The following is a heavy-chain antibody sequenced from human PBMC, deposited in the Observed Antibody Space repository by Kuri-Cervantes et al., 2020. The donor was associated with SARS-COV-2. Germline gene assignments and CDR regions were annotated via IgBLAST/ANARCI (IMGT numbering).Heavy chain of an antibody. Sequence: ESLKISCAVYGGSFSGYYWSWIRQPPGKGLEWIGEINHSGSTNYNPSLKSRVTISVDTSKNQFSLKLSSATAADTAVYYCARDHGYCSSTSCYLYYYYYGTDVWGQGTTVTVSS. CDR2: INHSGST. CDR1: GGSFSGYY. D-gene: IGHD2-2*01. V-gene: IGHV4-34*01. J-gene: IGHJ6*02. CDR3: ARDHGYCSSTSCYLYYYYYGTDV.